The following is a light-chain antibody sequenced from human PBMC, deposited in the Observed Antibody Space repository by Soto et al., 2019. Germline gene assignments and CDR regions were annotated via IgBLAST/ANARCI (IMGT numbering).Light chain of an antibody. V-gene: IGKV2-28*01. Sequence: DIVMTQSPLSLPFTPGEPASISCRSSQSLLHSNGYNYLDWYLQKPGQSPQLLIYLGSNRASGVPDRFSGSGSGTDFTLKISRVEAEDVGVYYCMQALQAPWACGQGTKVDIK. CDR2: LGS. J-gene: IGKJ1*01. CDR1: QSLLHSNGYNY. CDR3: MQALQAPWA.